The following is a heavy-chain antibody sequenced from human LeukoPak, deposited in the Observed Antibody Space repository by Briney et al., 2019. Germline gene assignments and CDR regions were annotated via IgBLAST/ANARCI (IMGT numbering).Heavy chain of an antibody. CDR1: GGTFSSYA. CDR3: ASAPYYYDSSGGVDY. D-gene: IGHD3-22*01. Sequence: GASVKVSCKASGGTFSSYAISWVRQAPGQGLEWMGTIIPISGASNYAQNFQGRVTVTTDESTSTAYMELSSLRSEDTAVYYCASAPYYYDSSGGVDYWGQGTLVTVSS. J-gene: IGHJ4*02. CDR2: IIPISGAS. V-gene: IGHV1-69*05.